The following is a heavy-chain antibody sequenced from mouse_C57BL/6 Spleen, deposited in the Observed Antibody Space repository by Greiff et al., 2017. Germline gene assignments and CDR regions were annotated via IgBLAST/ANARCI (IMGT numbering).Heavy chain of an antibody. CDR1: GYAFSSSW. J-gene: IGHJ1*03. CDR2: IYPGDGDT. CDR3: ARSGYYYGSSYVRYFDV. D-gene: IGHD1-1*01. Sequence: VQLQESGPELVKPGASVKISCKASGYAFSSSWMNWVKQRPGKGLEWIGRIYPGDGDTNYNGKLKGKATLTADKSSSTAYMQLSSLTSEDSAVYFCARSGYYYGSSYVRYFDVWGTGTTVTVSS. V-gene: IGHV1-82*01.